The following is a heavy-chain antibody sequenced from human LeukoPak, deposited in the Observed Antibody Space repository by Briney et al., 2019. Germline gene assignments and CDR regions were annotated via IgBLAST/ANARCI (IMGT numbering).Heavy chain of an antibody. CDR1: GFIVSDNC. CDR2: IYSLGDT. V-gene: IGHV3-53*01. CDR3: ATRHAAVAGPFDY. Sequence: PGGSLRLSCTASGFIVSDNCMSWVRQAPGKGLEWVSLIYSLGDTYYADSVKGRFTISRDNAKNSLYLQMNSLRAEDTAVYYCATRHAAVAGPFDYWGQGTLVTVSS. D-gene: IGHD6-19*01. J-gene: IGHJ4*02.